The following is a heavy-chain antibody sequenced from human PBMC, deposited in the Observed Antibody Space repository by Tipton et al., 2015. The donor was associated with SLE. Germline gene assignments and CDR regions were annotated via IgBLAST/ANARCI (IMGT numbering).Heavy chain of an antibody. Sequence: TLSLTCTVSGGSISSYYWSWIRQPPGKGLEWIGYIYYSGRTKYNPSLKSRVTISVDTSKNQLSLKLSSVTAADTAVYYCARGKSTFNWFDPWGQGTLVTVSS. J-gene: IGHJ5*02. CDR3: ARGKSTFNWFDP. CDR1: GGSISSYY. CDR2: IYYSGRT. V-gene: IGHV4-59*01.